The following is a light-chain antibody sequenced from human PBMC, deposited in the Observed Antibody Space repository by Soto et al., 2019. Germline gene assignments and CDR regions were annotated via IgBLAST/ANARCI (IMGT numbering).Light chain of an antibody. CDR1: SSNIGTNT. J-gene: IGLJ1*01. V-gene: IGLV1-44*01. CDR3: ATWEDSLDVLYV. Sequence: QSVLTQTSSASGTPGQRVTISCSGSSSNIGTNTVHWYQHLPGRAPKLLIYSDTQRPSGVPDRFSGSKSGTSASLAISGLQSEDEADYYCATWEDSLDVLYVFGTGTKLTVL. CDR2: SDT.